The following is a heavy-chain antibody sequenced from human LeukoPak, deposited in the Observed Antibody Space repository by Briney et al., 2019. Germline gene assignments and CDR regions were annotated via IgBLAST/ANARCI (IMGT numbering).Heavy chain of an antibody. CDR1: GGSVSSYY. V-gene: IGHV4-59*02. CDR2: IYYSGST. D-gene: IGHD2-15*01. J-gene: IGHJ5*02. Sequence: SETLSLTCTVSGGSVSSYYWSWIRQPPGKGLEWIGYIYYSGSTNYNPSLKSRVTISVDTSKNQFSLKLSSVTAADTAVYYCARAVGDCSGGSCYSELGYWFDPWGQGTLVTVSS. CDR3: ARAVGDCSGGSCYSELGYWFDP.